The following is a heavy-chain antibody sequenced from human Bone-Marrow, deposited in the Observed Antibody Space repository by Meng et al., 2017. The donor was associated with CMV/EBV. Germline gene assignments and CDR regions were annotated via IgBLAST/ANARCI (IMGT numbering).Heavy chain of an antibody. CDR1: GFTFSGYS. Sequence: GESLKISCAASGFTFSGYSMNWVRQAPGKGLEWVAFIRYDGSNKYYADSVKGRFTISRDNSKNTLYLQMNSLRAEDTAVYYCAKAVGRMATIPGDYWGQGTLVTVPS. J-gene: IGHJ4*02. CDR3: AKAVGRMATIPGDY. V-gene: IGHV3-30*02. CDR2: IRYDGSNK. D-gene: IGHD5-24*01.